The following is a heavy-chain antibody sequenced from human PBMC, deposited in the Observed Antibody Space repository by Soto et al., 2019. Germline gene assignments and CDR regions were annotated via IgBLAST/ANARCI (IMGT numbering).Heavy chain of an antibody. J-gene: IGHJ2*01. CDR2: IYYSGST. Sequence: VQLQESGPGLVKPSETLSLTCTVSVSGGSVSTGVHYWSWIRQPPGKGLEWIGYIYYSGSTNYIPSLNGRVTISVDTSKNQFSLKLTSVTAADTAVYYCARGYYTSWYWFDRWGRGTLVTVSS. V-gene: IGHV4-61*08. CDR1: GGSVSTGVHY. D-gene: IGHD6-13*01. CDR3: ARGYYTSWYWFDR.